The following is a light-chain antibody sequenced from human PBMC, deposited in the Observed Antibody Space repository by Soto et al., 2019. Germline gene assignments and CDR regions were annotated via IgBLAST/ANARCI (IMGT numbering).Light chain of an antibody. CDR3: GTWDSSLSAYV. V-gene: IGLV1-51*01. Sequence: QSVLTQPPSVSAAPGQKVTISCSGSSSNIGNNYVSWYQQLPGTAPKCLIYDNNKRPSGIPDRFSGSKSGTSATLGITGLQTGDEADYYCGTWDSSLSAYVFGTGTKVTVL. CDR1: SSNIGNNY. J-gene: IGLJ1*01. CDR2: DNN.